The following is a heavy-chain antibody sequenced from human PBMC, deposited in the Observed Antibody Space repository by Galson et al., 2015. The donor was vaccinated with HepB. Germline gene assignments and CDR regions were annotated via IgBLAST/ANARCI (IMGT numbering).Heavy chain of an antibody. CDR2: ISSDSSTI. D-gene: IGHD3-22*01. CDR3: ARLDQSSGYNYYYYGMDV. Sequence: LRLSCAASGFIFSSYSMNWVRQAPGKGLECISYISSDSSTIYYADSVKGRFTISRDNAKNSLYLQMNSLRAEDTAVYYCARLDQSSGYNYYYYGMDVWGQGTTVTVSS. V-gene: IGHV3-48*04. J-gene: IGHJ6*02. CDR1: GFIFSSYS.